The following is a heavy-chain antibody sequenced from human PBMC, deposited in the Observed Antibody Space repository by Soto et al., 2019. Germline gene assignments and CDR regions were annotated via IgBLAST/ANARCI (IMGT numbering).Heavy chain of an antibody. J-gene: IGHJ3*02. CDR1: GGTLSDHG. CDR3: ARAVFDSGNHDPGPSAFDI. D-gene: IGHD3-10*01. V-gene: IGHV1-69*06. CDR2: TIPVFNAP. Sequence: QVQLEQSGAEVKKPGSSVKVSCKASGGTLSDHGVAWLRQAPGQGLEWMGGTIPVFNAPKYAPKFQGRVTIAADKSTNIAYMEWSGLRSEDMALYFCARAVFDSGNHDPGPSAFDIWGQGTMVIVSS.